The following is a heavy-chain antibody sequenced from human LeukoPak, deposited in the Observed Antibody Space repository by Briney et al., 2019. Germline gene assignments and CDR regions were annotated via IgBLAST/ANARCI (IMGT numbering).Heavy chain of an antibody. CDR1: GYTFTGYY. V-gene: IGHV1-2*02. J-gene: IGHJ6*03. CDR2: INPNSGGT. D-gene: IGHD4-17*01. Sequence: ASVKVSCKASGYTFTGYYMHWVRQAPGQGLEWMGWINPNSGGTNYAQKFQGRVTMTRDTSISTAYMELSRLRSDDTAVYYCARGSTTPAFCYYYMDVWGKGTTVTVSS. CDR3: ARGSTTPAFCYYYMDV.